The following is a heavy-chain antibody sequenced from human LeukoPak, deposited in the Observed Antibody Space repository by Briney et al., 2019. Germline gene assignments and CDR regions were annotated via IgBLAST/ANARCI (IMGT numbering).Heavy chain of an antibody. CDR2: IIPILGIA. Sequence: SVKASCKASGGTFSSYAISWVRQAPGQGLEWMGRIIPILGIANYAQKFQGRVTITADKSTSTAYMELSSLRSEDTAVYYCASYDSSGYYSPYWGQGTLVTVSS. CDR3: ASYDSSGYYSPY. V-gene: IGHV1-69*04. J-gene: IGHJ4*02. D-gene: IGHD3-22*01. CDR1: GGTFSSYA.